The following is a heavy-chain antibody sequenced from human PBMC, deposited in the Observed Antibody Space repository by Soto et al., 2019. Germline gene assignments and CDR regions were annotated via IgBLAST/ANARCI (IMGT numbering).Heavy chain of an antibody. CDR2: ISGSGGTT. CDR3: AKDPQYASSGYYFDYFDY. J-gene: IGHJ4*02. Sequence: PGGSLRLSCAASEFTFSTYNMNWVRQAPGKGMEWVSTISGSGGTTYYADSVKGRFTISRDNSKNTLYLQMDSLRAEDTAVYYCAKDPQYASSGYYFDYFDYWGQGTLVTVSS. CDR1: EFTFSTYN. V-gene: IGHV3-23*01. D-gene: IGHD3-22*01.